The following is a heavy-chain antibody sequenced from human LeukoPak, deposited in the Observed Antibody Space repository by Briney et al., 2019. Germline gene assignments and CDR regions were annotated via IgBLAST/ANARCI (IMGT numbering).Heavy chain of an antibody. CDR1: GFTFSSYA. V-gene: IGHV3-30-3*01. CDR3: ARVHHYDNSGHQN. CDR2: ISYDGSNK. J-gene: IGHJ4*02. Sequence: GGSLRLSCAASGFTFSSYAMHWVRQAPGKGLEWVAVISYDGSNKYYADSVKGRFTISRDNSKNTLYLQMNSLRAEDTAVYYCARVHHYDNSGHQNWGQGTLVTVSS. D-gene: IGHD3-22*01.